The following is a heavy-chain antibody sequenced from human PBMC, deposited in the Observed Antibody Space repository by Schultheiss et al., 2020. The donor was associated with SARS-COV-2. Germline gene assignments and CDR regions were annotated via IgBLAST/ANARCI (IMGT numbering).Heavy chain of an antibody. D-gene: IGHD1-20*01. Sequence: GGSLRLSCAASGFTFSSYGMHWVRQAPGKGLEWVAVISYDGSNKYYADSVKGRFTISRDNSKNTLYLQMNSLRAEDTAVYYCARLNWNDDGYYFDYWGQGTLVTVSS. CDR1: GFTFSSYG. CDR2: ISYDGSNK. CDR3: ARLNWNDDGYYFDY. J-gene: IGHJ4*02. V-gene: IGHV3-30*03.